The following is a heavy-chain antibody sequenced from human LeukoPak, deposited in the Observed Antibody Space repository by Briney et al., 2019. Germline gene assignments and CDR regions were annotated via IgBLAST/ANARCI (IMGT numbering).Heavy chain of an antibody. Sequence: PGGSLRLSCAASGFTFSSYWMNWVRQAPGKGLVWVSRINSDGSSTSYADSVKGRFTISRDNGKNTLYLQMNSLRAEDTAVYYCARTRYSGSYQDYWGQGTLVTVSS. V-gene: IGHV3-74*01. CDR2: INSDGSST. CDR1: GFTFSSYW. CDR3: ARTRYSGSYQDY. J-gene: IGHJ4*02. D-gene: IGHD1-26*01.